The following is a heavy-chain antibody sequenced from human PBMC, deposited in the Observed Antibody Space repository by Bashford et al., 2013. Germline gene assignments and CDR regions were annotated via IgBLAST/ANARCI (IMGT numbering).Heavy chain of an antibody. CDR2: NSPYSGST. D-gene: IGHD1-26*01. J-gene: IGHJ4*02. CDR1: GYTFTNYG. Sequence: VASVKVSCKASGYTFTNYGFNWVRQAPGQGLEWMGWNSPYSGSTSYAQKFQGRVTMTRDTSTSTVYMELSSLRSEDTAMYYCARDRRGAWAVDYWGQGTLVTVSS. V-gene: IGHV1-18*01. CDR3: ARDRRGAWAVDY.